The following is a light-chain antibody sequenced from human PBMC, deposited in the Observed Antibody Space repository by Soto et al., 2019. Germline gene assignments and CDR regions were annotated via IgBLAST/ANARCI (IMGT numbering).Light chain of an antibody. V-gene: IGKV1-5*03. CDR3: QQYVTAFRS. CDR2: KAS. J-gene: IGKJ1*01. CDR1: QSISSW. Sequence: DIQMTQSPSSLSASVGDRVTITCRASQSISSWLAWYQQKPGTAPKLLTYKASSLQSGVPSRFSGSGSGTEFTLTISSLQPDDFATYYCQQYVTAFRSFGQGTKVDIK.